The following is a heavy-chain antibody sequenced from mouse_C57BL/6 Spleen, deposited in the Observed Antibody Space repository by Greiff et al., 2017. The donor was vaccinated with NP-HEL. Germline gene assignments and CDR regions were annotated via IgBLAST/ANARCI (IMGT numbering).Heavy chain of an antibody. J-gene: IGHJ2*01. CDR1: GYAFSSSW. Sequence: VQLQQSGPELVKPGASVKISCKASGYAFSSSWMNWVKQRPGKGLEWIGRIYPGDGDTNYNGKFKGKATLTADKSSSTAYMQLSSLTSEDSAVYLCARGGLSFDYWGQGTTLTVSS. D-gene: IGHD2-2*01. V-gene: IGHV1-82*01. CDR3: ARGGLSFDY. CDR2: IYPGDGDT.